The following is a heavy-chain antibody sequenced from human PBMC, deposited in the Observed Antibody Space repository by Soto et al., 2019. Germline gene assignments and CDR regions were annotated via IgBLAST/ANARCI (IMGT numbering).Heavy chain of an antibody. CDR1: GFTFSGYW. CDR2: LNSDGSSG. J-gene: IGHJ6*02. Sequence: EVQLVESGGGLVEPGGSLRLSCAASGFTFSGYWMPCVRQAPGKGLVWVSRLNSDGSSGYYGDSMKGRFTISRDNAKNTLYLQMNSLRDEDTAVYYCARGLKNYYGMDVWGQGTTVTVSS. V-gene: IGHV3-74*01. D-gene: IGHD3-16*01. CDR3: ARGLKNYYGMDV.